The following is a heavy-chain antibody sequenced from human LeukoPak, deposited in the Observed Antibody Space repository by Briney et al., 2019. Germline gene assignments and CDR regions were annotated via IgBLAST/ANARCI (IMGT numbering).Heavy chain of an antibody. D-gene: IGHD6-19*01. Sequence: ASVKVSCKASEYTFTSYAMHWVRQAPGQRLEWMGWINAGNGNTKYSQKFQGRVTITRDTSASTAYMELSSLRSEDTAVYYCAREDSSGWEYYFDYWGQGTLVTVSS. CDR3: AREDSSGWEYYFDY. CDR1: EYTFTSYA. V-gene: IGHV1-3*01. CDR2: INAGNGNT. J-gene: IGHJ4*02.